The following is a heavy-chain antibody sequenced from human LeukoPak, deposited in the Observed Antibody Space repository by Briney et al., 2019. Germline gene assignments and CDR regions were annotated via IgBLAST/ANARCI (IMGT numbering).Heavy chain of an antibody. Sequence: SETLSLTCTVSGGSISSYYWSWIRQPPGKGLEWIGYIYYSGSTNYNPSLKSRVTISVDTSKNQFSLKLSSVTAADTAVYYCAGRGDRLYSSGSYWIDYWGQGTLVTVSS. CDR2: IYYSGST. D-gene: IGHD3-10*01. V-gene: IGHV4-59*08. CDR3: AGRGDRLYSSGSYWIDY. CDR1: GGSISSYY. J-gene: IGHJ4*02.